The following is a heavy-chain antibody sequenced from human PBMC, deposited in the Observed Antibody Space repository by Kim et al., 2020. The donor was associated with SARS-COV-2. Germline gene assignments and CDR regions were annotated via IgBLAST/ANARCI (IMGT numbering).Heavy chain of an antibody. J-gene: IGHJ4*02. CDR3: ASGSRGLFDF. V-gene: IGHV3-72*01. D-gene: IGHD1-26*01. Sequence: GGSLRLSCAASGFTFSDHYMDWVRQAPGKGLEWVGRTRNKANSYTTEYAASVKGRFTVSRDDSKNSLYLQMNSLKTEDTAGYYCASGSRGLFDFWGPGTL. CDR2: TRNKANSYTT. CDR1: GFTFSDHY.